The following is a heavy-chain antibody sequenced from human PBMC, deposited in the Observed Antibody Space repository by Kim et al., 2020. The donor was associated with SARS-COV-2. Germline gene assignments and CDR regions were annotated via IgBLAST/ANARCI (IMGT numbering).Heavy chain of an antibody. D-gene: IGHD2-15*01. CDR3: ARNHLISGSNAVAY. Sequence: ADSVKGRFNISRDNAKRTVYLQMTRLRAEDTAVYYCARNHLISGSNAVAYWGQGTLVTVSS. J-gene: IGHJ4*02. V-gene: IGHV3-74*01.